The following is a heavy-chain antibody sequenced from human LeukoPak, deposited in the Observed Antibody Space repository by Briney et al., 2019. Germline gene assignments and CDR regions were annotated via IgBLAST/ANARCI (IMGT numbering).Heavy chain of an antibody. D-gene: IGHD3-10*01. CDR1: GFTFSSYW. V-gene: IGHV3-7*01. CDR3: ARGITDYYGSGSSHDAFDI. Sequence: PGGSLRLSCAASGFTFSSYWMSWVRQAPGKGLEWVANIKQDGSEKYYVDSVKGRFTISRDNAKNSLYLQMNSLRAEDTAVYYCARGITDYYGSGSSHDAFDIWGQGTMVTVSS. J-gene: IGHJ3*02. CDR2: IKQDGSEK.